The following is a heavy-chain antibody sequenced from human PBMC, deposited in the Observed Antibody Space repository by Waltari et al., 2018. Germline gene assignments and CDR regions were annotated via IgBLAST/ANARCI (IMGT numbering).Heavy chain of an antibody. CDR1: GFTFSSYW. J-gene: IGHJ4*02. Sequence: EVQLVESGGGLVQPGGSLRLSCAASGFTFSSYWMSWVRQAPGKGLEWVANIKQDGSEKYYVDSVKGRFTISRDNAKNSLYLQMNSLRAEDTAVYYCAQNMITFGGVIEGWGQGTLVTVSS. V-gene: IGHV3-7*01. D-gene: IGHD3-16*02. CDR2: IKQDGSEK. CDR3: AQNMITFGGVIEG.